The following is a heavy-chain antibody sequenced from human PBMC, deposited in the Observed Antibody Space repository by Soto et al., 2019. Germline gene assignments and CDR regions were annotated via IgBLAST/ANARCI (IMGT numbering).Heavy chain of an antibody. D-gene: IGHD2-8*01. CDR3: AKAGTYATVREYNWFDP. CDR2: ISYDGSNK. J-gene: IGHJ5*02. Sequence: QVQLVESGGGVVQPGRSLRLSCAASGFTFSSYGMHWVRQAPGKGLEWVAVISYDGSNKYYADSVKGRFTISRDNSKNTLYLQMNSLRAEDTALYYCAKAGTYATVREYNWFDPWGQGTLVTVSS. CDR1: GFTFSSYG. V-gene: IGHV3-30*18.